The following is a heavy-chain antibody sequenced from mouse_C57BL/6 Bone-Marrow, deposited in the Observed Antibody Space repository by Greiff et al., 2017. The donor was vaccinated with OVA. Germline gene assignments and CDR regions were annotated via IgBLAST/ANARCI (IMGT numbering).Heavy chain of an antibody. V-gene: IGHV5-4*01. J-gene: IGHJ2*01. CDR1: GFTFSSYA. Sequence: EVQLVESGGGLVKPGGSLKLSCAASGFTFSSYAMSWVRQTPEKRLEWVATISDGGSYTYYPDNVKGRFTISRDNDKNNLYLQMSHLKSEDTAMYYCARGETGYYFDYWGQGTTLTVSS. CDR2: ISDGGSYT. CDR3: ARGETGYYFDY.